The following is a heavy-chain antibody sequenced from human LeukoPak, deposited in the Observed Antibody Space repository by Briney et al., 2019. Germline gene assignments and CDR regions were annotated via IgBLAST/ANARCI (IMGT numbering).Heavy chain of an antibody. D-gene: IGHD3-3*01. CDR2: IYHNGSI. V-gene: IGHV4-38-2*01. CDR1: GYSISSGYS. CDR3: ARTDFWSGYYFSL. Sequence: PSETLSLTCAVSGYSISSGYSWGWIRPPPGKGREGSGSIYHNGSIYYNPCLKSRVTISVDTSKNQFSLKLNSVTAADRAVYYCARTDFWSGYYFSLWGQGTLVTVSS. J-gene: IGHJ4*02.